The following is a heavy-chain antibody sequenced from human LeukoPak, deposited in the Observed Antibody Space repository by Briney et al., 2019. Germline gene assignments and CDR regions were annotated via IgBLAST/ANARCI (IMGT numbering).Heavy chain of an antibody. V-gene: IGHV3-30*18. D-gene: IGHD6-19*01. J-gene: IGHJ4*02. Sequence: GSLRLSCAAPGFTLRSHCIHWVRQAPGKGLEWGAVISYDGSNKYYADSVKGRFTISRDNSKNTLYLQMNSLRAEDTAVYYCAKADGSSGWYGDYWGQGTLVTVSS. CDR3: AKADGSSGWYGDY. CDR2: ISYDGSNK. CDR1: GFTLRSHC.